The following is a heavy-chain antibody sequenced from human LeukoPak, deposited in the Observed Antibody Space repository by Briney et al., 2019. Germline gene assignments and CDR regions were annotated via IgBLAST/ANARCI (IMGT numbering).Heavy chain of an antibody. CDR1: GFTFRSYG. D-gene: IGHD5-18*01. J-gene: IGHJ4*02. CDR2: VRYDGTNQ. V-gene: IGHV3-30*02. CDR3: AKGYGESHFDS. Sequence: GGSLRLSCAASGFTFRSYGMHFVRRPPGKGLEWVAFVRYDGTNQYYADSVKGRFTISRDNSNNILYLQMNSLRAEDTAVYFCAKGYGESHFDSWGQGTLVTVSS.